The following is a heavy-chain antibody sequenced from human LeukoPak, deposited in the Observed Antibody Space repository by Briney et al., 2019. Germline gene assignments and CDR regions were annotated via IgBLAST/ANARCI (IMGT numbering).Heavy chain of an antibody. D-gene: IGHD6-13*01. CDR2: INPKNAGT. Sequence: ASVKVSCKASGYTFTGHYMHWVRQAPGQGLEWVGWINPKNAGTNFAQRFQGRVTMTRDTSISTVYMELSRLRSDDTALYYCARTLYIAAVPGGFDYWGQGTLVTVSS. V-gene: IGHV1-2*02. CDR1: GYTFTGHY. J-gene: IGHJ4*02. CDR3: ARTLYIAAVPGGFDY.